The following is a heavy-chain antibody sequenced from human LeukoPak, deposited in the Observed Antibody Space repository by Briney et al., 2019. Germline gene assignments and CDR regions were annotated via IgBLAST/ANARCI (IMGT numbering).Heavy chain of an antibody. CDR2: IRYDGSNK. CDR1: GFTFSSYG. V-gene: IGHV3-30*02. D-gene: IGHD1-26*01. CDR3: AKDDVGATTSFDY. Sequence: GGSLRLSCAASGFTFSSYGMHWVRQAPGKGLEWVAFIRYDGSNKYYADSVKGRFTISRDNSKNTLYLQMNSLRAEDTAVYYCAKDDVGATTSFDYWGQGTLVTVSS. J-gene: IGHJ4*02.